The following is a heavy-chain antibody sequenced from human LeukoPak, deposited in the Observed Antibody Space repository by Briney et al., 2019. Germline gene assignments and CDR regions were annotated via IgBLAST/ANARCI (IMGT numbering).Heavy chain of an antibody. D-gene: IGHD3-22*01. V-gene: IGHV1-69*04. CDR2: IIPILGIA. CDR3: ARGAYYYDSSGYYYTPSYYYYGMDV. Sequence: SVKVSCKASGGTFSSYAISWVRQAPGQGLEWMGRIIPILGIAHYAQKFQGRVTITADKSTSTAYMELSSLRSEDTAVYYCARGAYYYDSSGYYYTPSYYYYGMDVWGQGTTVTVSS. CDR1: GGTFSSYA. J-gene: IGHJ6*02.